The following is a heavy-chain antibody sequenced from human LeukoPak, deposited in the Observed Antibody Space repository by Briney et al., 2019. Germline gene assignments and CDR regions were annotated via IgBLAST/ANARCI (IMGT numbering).Heavy chain of an antibody. J-gene: IGHJ6*04. Sequence: SVKVSCKASGDTFSSYAISWVRQAPGQGLEWMGGIIPIFGTANYAQKFQGRVTITADKSTSTAYLELSSLRSEDTAVYYCARAPWVTTIYYYYGMDVWSKGTTVTVSS. CDR1: GDTFSSYA. D-gene: IGHD4-17*01. CDR3: ARAPWVTTIYYYYGMDV. CDR2: IIPIFGTA. V-gene: IGHV1-69*06.